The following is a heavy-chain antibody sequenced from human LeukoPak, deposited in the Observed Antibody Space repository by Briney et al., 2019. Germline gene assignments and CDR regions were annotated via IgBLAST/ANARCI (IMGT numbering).Heavy chain of an antibody. CDR1: GGSISSYY. CDR3: ARHSSGYYSYYFDY. Sequence: SETLSLTCTVSGGSISSYYWSWIRQPPGKGLEWIGYIYYSGSTNYNPSLKSRVTISVDTSKSQFSLKLSSVTAADTAVYYCARHSSGYYSYYFDYWGQGTLVTVSS. J-gene: IGHJ4*02. V-gene: IGHV4-59*01. D-gene: IGHD3-22*01. CDR2: IYYSGST.